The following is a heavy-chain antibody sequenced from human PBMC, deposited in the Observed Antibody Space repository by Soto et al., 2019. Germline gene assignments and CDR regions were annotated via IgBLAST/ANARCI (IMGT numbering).Heavy chain of an antibody. J-gene: IGHJ4*02. CDR2: ISSSSNTI. CDR3: ARDGEGDGYNFDY. D-gene: IGHD5-12*01. Sequence: EVQLVESGGGLVQPGGSLRLSCAASGFSFSTYSVNWVRQAPGKGLEWVSYISSSSNTIHYADSVKGRFTISRDNATNSLYLQMNSLRDEDTAVYYCARDGEGDGYNFDYWGQGTLVTVSS. V-gene: IGHV3-48*02. CDR1: GFSFSTYS.